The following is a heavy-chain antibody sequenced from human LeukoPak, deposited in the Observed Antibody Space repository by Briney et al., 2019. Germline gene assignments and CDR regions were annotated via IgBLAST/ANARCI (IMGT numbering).Heavy chain of an antibody. CDR2: INPSGGST. V-gene: IGHV1-46*01. CDR1: GYTFTSYY. J-gene: IGHJ6*02. D-gene: IGHD3-10*01. Sequence: ASVKVSCKASGYTFTSYYMHWVRQAPGQGLEWMGIINPSGGSTSYAQKFQGRVTMTRDTSTSTVYMELSSLRSEDTAVYYCAKDRALLWFGAYGMDVWGQGTTVTVSS. CDR3: AKDRALLWFGAYGMDV.